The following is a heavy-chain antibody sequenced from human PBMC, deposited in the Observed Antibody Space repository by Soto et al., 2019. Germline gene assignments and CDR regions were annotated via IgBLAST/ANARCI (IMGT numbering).Heavy chain of an antibody. CDR3: ARRATTVTTFDY. CDR2: IYYSGST. CDR1: GGSISSGGYY. J-gene: IGHJ4*02. D-gene: IGHD4-17*01. V-gene: IGHV4-31*03. Sequence: PSETLSLTCTVSGGSISSGGYYWSWIRQHPGKGLEWIGYIYYSGSTYYNPSLKSRVTISVDTSKNQFSLKLSSVTAADTAVYYCARRATTVTTFDYWGQGTLVTVSS.